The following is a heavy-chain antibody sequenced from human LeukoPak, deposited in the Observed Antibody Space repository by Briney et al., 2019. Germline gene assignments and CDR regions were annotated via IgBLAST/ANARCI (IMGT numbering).Heavy chain of an antibody. CDR2: IKQDGNEK. CDR3: TRGGDLSTVAGALDY. CDR1: GFTFSRYW. J-gene: IGHJ4*02. D-gene: IGHD6-19*01. V-gene: IGHV3-7*03. Sequence: GGSLRLSCAASGFTFSRYWMSWVRQAPGKGLEWVANIKQDGNEKYYVDSVKGRFTISRDNAKNSVYLQMNSLKTEDTAVYYCTRGGDLSTVAGALDYWGQGTLVTVSS.